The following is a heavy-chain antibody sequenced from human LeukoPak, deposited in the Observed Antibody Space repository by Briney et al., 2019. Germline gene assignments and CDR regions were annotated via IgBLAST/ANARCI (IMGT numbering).Heavy chain of an antibody. J-gene: IGHJ2*01. CDR2: IYYSGST. CDR1: GGSISSYY. CDR3: ATARRYFDL. Sequence: SETLSLTCTVSGGSISSYYWSWIRQPPGKGLEWIGYIYYSGSTNYNPSLKSRVTISVDTSKNQFSLKLSSVTAADTAMYYCATARRYFDLWGRGTLVTLSS. V-gene: IGHV4-59*01.